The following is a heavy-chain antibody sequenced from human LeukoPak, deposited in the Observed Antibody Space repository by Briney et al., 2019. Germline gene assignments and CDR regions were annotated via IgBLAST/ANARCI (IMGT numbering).Heavy chain of an antibody. CDR3: ARDSGFWLY. V-gene: IGHV4-39*07. CDR2: IYSSGTT. Sequence: SETLSLTCTVSGDSITSGSYYWGWIRRTPEKGLEWIGNIYSSGTTSFNPSLKSRITMSVDTSKNQFSLKMNSVTAADTAVYFCARDSGFWLYWGQGTLVTVSS. CDR1: GDSITSGSYY. J-gene: IGHJ4*02. D-gene: IGHD3-22*01.